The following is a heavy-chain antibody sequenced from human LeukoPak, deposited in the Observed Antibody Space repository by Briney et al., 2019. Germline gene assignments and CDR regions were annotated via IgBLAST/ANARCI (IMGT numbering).Heavy chain of an antibody. D-gene: IGHD2-2*01. Sequence: GESLKISCKGSGYSFTSYWIGWVRQMPGKGLEWMGIIYPGDSDTRYSPSFQGHVTISADKSISTAYLQWSSLKASDTAMYYCATVIPADPAWAGYWGQGTLVTVSS. CDR3: ATVIPADPAWAGY. CDR2: IYPGDSDT. J-gene: IGHJ4*02. CDR1: GYSFTSYW. V-gene: IGHV5-51*01.